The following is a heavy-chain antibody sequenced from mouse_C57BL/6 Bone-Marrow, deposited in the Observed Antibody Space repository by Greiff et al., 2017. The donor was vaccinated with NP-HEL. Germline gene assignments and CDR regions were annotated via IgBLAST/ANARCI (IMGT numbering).Heavy chain of an antibody. V-gene: IGHV1-81*01. J-gene: IGHJ3*01. CDR2: IYPRSGNT. Sequence: VNVVESGAELARPGASVKLSCKASGYTFTSYGISWVKQRTGQGLEWIGEIYPRSGNTYYNEKFKGKATLTADKSSSTAYMELRSLTSEDSAVYFCARTLTGTFAYWGQGTLVTVSA. CDR1: GYTFTSYG. D-gene: IGHD4-1*01. CDR3: ARTLTGTFAY.